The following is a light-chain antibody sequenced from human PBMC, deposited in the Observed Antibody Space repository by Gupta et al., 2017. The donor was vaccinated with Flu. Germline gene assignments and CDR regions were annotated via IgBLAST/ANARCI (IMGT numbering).Light chain of an antibody. J-gene: IGLJ3*02. V-gene: IGLV2-14*01. CDR1: SSDVGGYNY. CDR3: TSYTTSNTWV. CDR2: DVT. Sequence: QSALTQPASVSGSPGQSITISCTGASSDVGGYNYVSWYQQHPEKAPKLMIFDVTNRPSGVSNRFSGSKSGNTASLTISGLQAEDEADYYCTSYTTSNTWVFGGGTKLTVL.